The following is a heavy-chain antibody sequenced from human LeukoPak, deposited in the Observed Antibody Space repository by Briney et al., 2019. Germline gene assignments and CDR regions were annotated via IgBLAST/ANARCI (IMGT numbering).Heavy chain of an antibody. Sequence: ASVKVSCKASGYTFTGYYMHWVRQAPGQGLEWMGWINPNSGGTNYAQKFQGRVTMTRDTSISTAYMELSRLRSDDTAVYYCAREQLSSSWATFDYWGQGTLVTVSS. D-gene: IGHD6-13*01. J-gene: IGHJ4*02. CDR1: GYTFTGYY. V-gene: IGHV1-2*02. CDR3: AREQLSSSWATFDY. CDR2: INPNSGGT.